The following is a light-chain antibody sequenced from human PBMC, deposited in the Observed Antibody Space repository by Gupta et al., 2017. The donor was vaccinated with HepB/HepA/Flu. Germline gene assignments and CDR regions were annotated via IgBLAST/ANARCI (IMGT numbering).Light chain of an antibody. Sequence: EIVMTQSPATLSVSPGERATLSCTASQSIGSSLAWYQHKGGQAPRLVTHGASTRATGIPARFSGSGSGTEFTLTISSLQSEDFAVYYCQQYNNWPLTFGQGTKLEIK. CDR3: QQYNNWPLT. CDR2: GAS. CDR1: QSIGSS. J-gene: IGKJ2*01. V-gene: IGKV3-15*01.